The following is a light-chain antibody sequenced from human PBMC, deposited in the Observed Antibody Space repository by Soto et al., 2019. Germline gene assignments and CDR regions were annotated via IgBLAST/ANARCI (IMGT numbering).Light chain of an antibody. Sequence: QSALTQPASVSGSPGQTITISCTGTSSDVGSYNLVSWYQQHPGKAPNLMIYEGTKRPSGVSNRFSGSNSGNTASLTISGLQVEDEADYYCCSYTTTTVFGGGTKLTVL. CDR2: EGT. J-gene: IGLJ2*01. CDR3: CSYTTTTV. V-gene: IGLV2-23*01. CDR1: SSDVGSYNL.